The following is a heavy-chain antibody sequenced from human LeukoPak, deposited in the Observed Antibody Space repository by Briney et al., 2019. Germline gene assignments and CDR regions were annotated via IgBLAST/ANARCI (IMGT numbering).Heavy chain of an antibody. D-gene: IGHD6-6*01. CDR1: GGSFSGYY. CDR3: ARGSWSSSIDY. V-gene: IGHV4-34*01. J-gene: IGHJ4*02. Sequence: SETLSLTCAVYGGSFSGYYWSWIRQPPGKGLEWIGEISHSGSTNYNPSLKSRLTISVDTSKNQFSLRLSSVTAADTAVYYCARGSWSSSIDYWGQGTLVTVSS. CDR2: ISHSGST.